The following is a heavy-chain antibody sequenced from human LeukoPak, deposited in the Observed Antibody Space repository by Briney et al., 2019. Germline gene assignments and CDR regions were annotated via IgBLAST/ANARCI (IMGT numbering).Heavy chain of an antibody. D-gene: IGHD6-13*01. Sequence: SETLSLTCAVYGGSFSGCYWSWIRQPPGKGLEWIGEINHSGSTNYNPSLKSRVTISVDTSKNQFSLKLSSVTAADTAVYYCAREGVAAAGTLYYFDYWGQGTLVTVSS. CDR1: GGSFSGCY. J-gene: IGHJ4*02. CDR3: AREGVAAAGTLYYFDY. V-gene: IGHV4-34*01. CDR2: INHSGST.